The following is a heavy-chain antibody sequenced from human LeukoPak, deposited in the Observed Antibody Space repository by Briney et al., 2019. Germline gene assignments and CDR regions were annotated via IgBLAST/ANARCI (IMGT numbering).Heavy chain of an antibody. CDR1: DYSISSGDYY. V-gene: IGHV4-39*01. CDR3: ARQTGSGLFILP. J-gene: IGHJ4*02. CDR2: IYYSGNT. D-gene: IGHD3/OR15-3a*01. Sequence: SETLSLTCTVSDYSISSGDYYWGWIRQPPGKGLEWIGSIYYSGNTYYNASLKSQVSISIDTSKNQFSLRLTSVTAADTAVYYCARQTGSGLFILPGGQGTLVTVSS.